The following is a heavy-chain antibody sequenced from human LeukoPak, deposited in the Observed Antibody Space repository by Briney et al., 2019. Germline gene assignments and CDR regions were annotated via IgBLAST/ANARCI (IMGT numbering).Heavy chain of an antibody. CDR1: GGSFSGYY. V-gene: IGHV4-34*01. CDR3: ARQAYYDFWSGYYKYYYYGMDV. J-gene: IGHJ6*02. D-gene: IGHD3-3*01. Sequence: SETLSLTCAVYGGSFSGYYWSWIRQPPGKGLEWIGEINHSGSTNYNPSLKSRVTISVDTSKSQFSLKLSSVTAADTAVYYCARQAYYDFWSGYYKYYYYGMDVWGQGTTVTVSS. CDR2: INHSGST.